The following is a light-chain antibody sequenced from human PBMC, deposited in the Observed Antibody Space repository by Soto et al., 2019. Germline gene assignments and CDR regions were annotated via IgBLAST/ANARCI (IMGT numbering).Light chain of an antibody. Sequence: QSALTQPASVSESPGQSITISCTGTSSDVGGYDYVSWYQQHPGKAPKLIIYDVTNRPSGVSNRFSGSKSGNTASLTISGLRAEDEADYYCSSYTSTSAPVVFGGGTKLTVL. CDR3: SSYTSTSAPVV. CDR1: SSDVGGYDY. J-gene: IGLJ2*01. V-gene: IGLV2-14*01. CDR2: DVT.